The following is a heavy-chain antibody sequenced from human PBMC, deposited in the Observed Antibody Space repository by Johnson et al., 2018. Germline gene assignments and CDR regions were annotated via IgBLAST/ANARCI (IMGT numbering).Heavy chain of an antibody. J-gene: IGHJ5*02. V-gene: IGHV1-69*12. CDR2: IIPIFGTA. Sequence: QVQLVQSGAEVKKPGSSVKVSCKASGGTFSSYAISWVRQAPGQGLEWMGGIIPIFGTANYAQKFQGRVTITADESTRPAYMELSSLRSEDTAVYYCARDLLGCSSTSCYSGWFDPWGQGTLVTVSS. D-gene: IGHD2-2*01. CDR3: ARDLLGCSSTSCYSGWFDP. CDR1: GGTFSSYA.